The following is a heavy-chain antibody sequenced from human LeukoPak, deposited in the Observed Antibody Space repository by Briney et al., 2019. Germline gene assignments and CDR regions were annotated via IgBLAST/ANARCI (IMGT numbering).Heavy chain of an antibody. CDR3: ARNMGPLVSAFDI. CDR2: IYYSGST. J-gene: IGHJ3*02. V-gene: IGHV4-28*01. Sequence: SDTLSLTCAVSGYSISSSNWWGWIRQPPGKGLEWNGYIYYSGSTYYNPSLKSRVTMSVDTSKNQFSLKLSSVTAVDTAVYYCARNMGPLVSAFDIWGQGTMVTVSS. CDR1: GYSISSSNW. D-gene: IGHD1-26*01.